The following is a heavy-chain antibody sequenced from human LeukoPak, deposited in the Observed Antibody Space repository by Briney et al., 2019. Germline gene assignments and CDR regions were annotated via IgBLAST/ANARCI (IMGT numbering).Heavy chain of an antibody. Sequence: SETLSLTCSVSGDSISRSSYYWGWIRQPPGEGLEWIGTIYYDGSTYHNPSLKSRVTISVDASKNQFSLKLRSVTAADTAVYYCTRDSQLEWFYLWGQGTLVTVSS. CDR3: TRDSQLEWFYL. J-gene: IGHJ5*01. V-gene: IGHV4-39*07. CDR1: GDSISRSSYY. D-gene: IGHD3-10*01. CDR2: IYYDGST.